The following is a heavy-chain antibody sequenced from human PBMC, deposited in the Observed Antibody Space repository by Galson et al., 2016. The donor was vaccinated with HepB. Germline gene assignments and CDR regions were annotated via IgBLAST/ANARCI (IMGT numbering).Heavy chain of an antibody. CDR1: GFTFSRYA. V-gene: IGHV3-23*01. CDR3: ARGLGDFWSGVRSRGAMDV. CDR2: TSGSGGST. J-gene: IGHJ6*02. D-gene: IGHD3-3*01. Sequence: SLRLSCAASGFTFSRYAMTWVRQAPGKGLEWVSDTSGSGGSTNYADSVKGRFTISRDDAKNLLYLQMGSLRAEDTAVYFCARGLGDFWSGVRSRGAMDVWGQGTTVTVPS.